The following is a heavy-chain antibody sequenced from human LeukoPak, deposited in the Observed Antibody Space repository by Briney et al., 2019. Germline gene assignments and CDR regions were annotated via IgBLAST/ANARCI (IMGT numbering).Heavy chain of an antibody. Sequence: GRSLRLSCAASGFTFDSYGMHWVHQAPGKGLEWVAVISYDGNNKYYANSVKGRFTISRDNSKNTLYLQMNSLRAEDTAVYYCTRERDLSLYCFAYWGQGTLVTVSS. V-gene: IGHV3-30*03. CDR3: TRERDLSLYCFAY. J-gene: IGHJ4*02. CDR1: GFTFDSYG. CDR2: ISYDGNNK.